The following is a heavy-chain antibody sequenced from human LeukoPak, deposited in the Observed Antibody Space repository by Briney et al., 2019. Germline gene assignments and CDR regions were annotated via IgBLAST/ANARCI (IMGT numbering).Heavy chain of an antibody. Sequence: GGSLRLSCAASGFTFTNYAMTWVRQAPGKGLEWVSSISASGVMTYYADSVKGRFTISRDNSKNTLYLQMNSLRAEDTAVYYCAKVSSSGGDLDYWGQGTLVTVSS. J-gene: IGHJ4*02. CDR2: ISASGVMT. CDR3: AKVSSSGGDLDY. D-gene: IGHD3-10*01. CDR1: GFTFTNYA. V-gene: IGHV3-23*01.